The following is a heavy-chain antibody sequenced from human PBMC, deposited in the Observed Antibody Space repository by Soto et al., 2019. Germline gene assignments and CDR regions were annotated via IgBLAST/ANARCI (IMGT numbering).Heavy chain of an antibody. V-gene: IGHV3-48*03. CDR2: ISEGGGTI. CDR3: ARNSGDYEVY. D-gene: IGHD4-17*01. Sequence: GGSLRLSCVASGSTFNTYELSWVRQAPGKGLEWVSYISEGGGTIHYADSVKGRFTISRDNSTNSLYLQMNSLRAEDTSVYYCARNSGDYEVYGGQGTLVTVSS. J-gene: IGHJ4*02. CDR1: GSTFNTYE.